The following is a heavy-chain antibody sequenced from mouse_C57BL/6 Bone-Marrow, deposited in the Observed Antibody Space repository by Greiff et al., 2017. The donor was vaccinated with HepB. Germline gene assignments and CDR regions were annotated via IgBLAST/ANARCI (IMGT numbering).Heavy chain of an antibody. CDR1: GYTFTSYW. D-gene: IGHD1-1*01. V-gene: IGHV1-5*01. Sequence: EVQLQQSGTVLARPGASVKMSCKTSGYTFTSYWMHWVKQRPGQGLEWIGAIYPGNSDTSYNQKFKGKAKLTAVTSASTAYMELSSLTNEDSAVYYCTRGRTTVVNYFDYWGQGTTLTVSS. CDR3: TRGRTTVVNYFDY. J-gene: IGHJ2*01. CDR2: IYPGNSDT.